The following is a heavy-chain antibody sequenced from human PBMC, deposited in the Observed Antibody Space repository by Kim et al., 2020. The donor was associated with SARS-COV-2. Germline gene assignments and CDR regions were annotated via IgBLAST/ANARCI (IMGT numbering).Heavy chain of an antibody. Sequence: SVKVSCKASGGTFSSYAISWVRQAPGQGLEWMGGIIPIFGTANYAQKFQGRVTITADESTSTAYMELSSLRSEDTAVYYCASEGSKGVITLDYWGQGTLVTVSS. D-gene: IGHD3-22*01. V-gene: IGHV1-69*13. CDR3: ASEGSKGVITLDY. CDR2: IIPIFGTA. J-gene: IGHJ4*02. CDR1: GGTFSSYA.